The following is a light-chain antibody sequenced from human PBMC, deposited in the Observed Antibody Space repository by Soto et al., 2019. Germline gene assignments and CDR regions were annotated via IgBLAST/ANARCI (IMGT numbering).Light chain of an antibody. CDR2: GAS. V-gene: IGKV3-15*01. CDR1: QSVSSN. J-gene: IGKJ3*01. CDR3: QQYNNWPPFT. Sequence: EIVMTQSPATLSVSPGERATLSCRASQSVSSNLAWYQQKPGQAPRLLIYGASTRATGIPARFSGSGSGTEFILNISSLQSEDFAVYYCQQYNNWPPFTFGPGTKVDIK.